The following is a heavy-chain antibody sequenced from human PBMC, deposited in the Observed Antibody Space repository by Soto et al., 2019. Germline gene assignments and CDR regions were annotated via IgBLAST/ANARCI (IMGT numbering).Heavy chain of an antibody. CDR2: ISWNSGSI. V-gene: IGHV3-9*01. CDR3: AKGQTLGYCSSTSCYEFFFDY. D-gene: IGHD2-2*01. J-gene: IGHJ4*02. CDR1: GFTVGDYA. Sequence: SLRISCSASGFTVGDYAMHWVRQAPGKGLEWVSGISWNSGSIGYADSVKGRFTISRDNAKNSLYLQMNSLRAEDTALYYCAKGQTLGYCSSTSCYEFFFDYWGQGTLVSVSS.